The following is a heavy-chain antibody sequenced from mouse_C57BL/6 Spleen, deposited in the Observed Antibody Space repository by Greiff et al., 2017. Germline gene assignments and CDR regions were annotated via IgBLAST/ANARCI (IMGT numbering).Heavy chain of an antibody. CDR2: INPNNGGT. J-gene: IGHJ2*01. Sequence: EVMLQQSGPELVKPGASVKISCKASGYTFTDYYMNWVKQSHGKSLEWIGDINPNNGGTSYNQKFKGKATLTVDKSSSTAYMELRSLTSEDSAVYYCARFLPLDYWGQGTTLTVSS. CDR3: ARFLPLDY. D-gene: IGHD2-10*01. CDR1: GYTFTDYY. V-gene: IGHV1-26*01.